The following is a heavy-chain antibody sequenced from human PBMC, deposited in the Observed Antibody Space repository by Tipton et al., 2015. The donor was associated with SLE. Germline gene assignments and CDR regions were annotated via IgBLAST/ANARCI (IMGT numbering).Heavy chain of an antibody. CDR2: ISSSGSTI. CDR1: GFTFSSYE. V-gene: IGHV3-48*03. Sequence: SLRLSCAASGFTFSSYEMNWVRQAPGKGLEWVSYISSSGSTIYYADSVKGRFTISRDNAKNSLYLQMNSLRAEDTAVYYCAKDSRPDGLAPFDYWGQGTLVTVSS. J-gene: IGHJ4*02. CDR3: AKDSRPDGLAPFDY. D-gene: IGHD4-17*01.